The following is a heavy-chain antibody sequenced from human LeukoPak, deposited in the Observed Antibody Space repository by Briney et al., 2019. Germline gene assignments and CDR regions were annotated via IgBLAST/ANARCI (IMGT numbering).Heavy chain of an antibody. V-gene: IGHV1-69*13. CDR3: ARMYYYGSGSYYPFDY. Sequence: SVKVSCKASGGTFSSYAISWVRQAPGQGLEWMGGIIPIFGTANYAQKFQGRVTITADESTSTAYMELSSLRSEDTAVYYCARMYYYGSGSYYPFDYWGQGALVTVSS. J-gene: IGHJ4*02. D-gene: IGHD3-10*01. CDR2: IIPIFGTA. CDR1: GGTFSSYA.